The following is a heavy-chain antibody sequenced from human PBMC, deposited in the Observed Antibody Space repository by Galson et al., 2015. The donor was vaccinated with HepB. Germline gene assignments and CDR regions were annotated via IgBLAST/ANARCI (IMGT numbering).Heavy chain of an antibody. Sequence: SLRLSCAASGFTFCSYSMNWVRQAPGKGLEWVSYISSSSSYIYYADSVKGRFTISRDNAKNSLYLQMNSLRAEDTAVYYCARDRDYGDDCVGPGDAFDIWGQGTMVIVSS. J-gene: IGHJ3*02. CDR2: ISSSSSYI. D-gene: IGHD4-17*01. CDR3: ARDRDYGDDCVGPGDAFDI. V-gene: IGHV3-21*01. CDR1: GFTFCSYS.